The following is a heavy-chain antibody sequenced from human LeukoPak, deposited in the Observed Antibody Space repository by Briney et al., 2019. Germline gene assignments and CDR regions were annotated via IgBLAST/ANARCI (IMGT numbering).Heavy chain of an antibody. Sequence: ASVKVSCKASGYTFTSYGISWVRQAPGQGLEWMGWISAYDGNTNYAQKLQGRVTMTTDTSTSTAYMELRSLRSDDTAVYYCTILVGATSDYWGQGTLVTVSS. D-gene: IGHD1-26*01. J-gene: IGHJ4*02. V-gene: IGHV1-18*01. CDR3: TILVGATSDY. CDR2: ISAYDGNT. CDR1: GYTFTSYG.